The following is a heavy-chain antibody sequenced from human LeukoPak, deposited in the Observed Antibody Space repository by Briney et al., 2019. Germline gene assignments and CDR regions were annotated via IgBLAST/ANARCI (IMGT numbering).Heavy chain of an antibody. CDR1: GFTFSGYG. D-gene: IGHD4-17*01. J-gene: IGHJ4*02. CDR2: IWYDGSNK. Sequence: GGSLRLSCAASGFTFSGYGMHWVRQAPGKGLEWVAVIWYDGSNKYYADSVKGRFTISRDNSKNTLYLQMNSLRAEDTAVYYCARDLPDYGDYLSPFDYWGQGTLVTVSS. V-gene: IGHV3-33*01. CDR3: ARDLPDYGDYLSPFDY.